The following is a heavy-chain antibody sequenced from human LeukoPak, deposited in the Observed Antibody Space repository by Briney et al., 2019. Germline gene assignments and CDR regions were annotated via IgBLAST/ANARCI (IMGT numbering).Heavy chain of an antibody. CDR3: ASVSSSGWLGDAFDI. D-gene: IGHD6-19*01. CDR1: GGTSSSYA. CDR2: IIPIFGTA. Sequence: SVKVSCKASGGTSSSYAISWVRQAPGQGLEWMGGIIPIFGTANYAQKFQGRVTITADESTSTAYMELSSLRSEDTAVYYCASVSSSGWLGDAFDIWGQGTMVTVSS. J-gene: IGHJ3*02. V-gene: IGHV1-69*01.